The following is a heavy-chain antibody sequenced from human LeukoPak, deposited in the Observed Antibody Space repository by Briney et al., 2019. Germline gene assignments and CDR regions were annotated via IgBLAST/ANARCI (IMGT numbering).Heavy chain of an antibody. CDR1: SGSISSYY. CDR2: IYYSGST. J-gene: IGHJ6*04. D-gene: IGHD5-12*01. Sequence: SETLSLTCTVSSGSISSYYWSWIRQPPGKGLEWIGYIYYSGSTNYNPSLKSRVTISVDTSKNQFSLKLSSVTAADTAVYYCARVDIVAAGPNYYYGMDVWGKGTTVTVSS. V-gene: IGHV4-59*01. CDR3: ARVDIVAAGPNYYYGMDV.